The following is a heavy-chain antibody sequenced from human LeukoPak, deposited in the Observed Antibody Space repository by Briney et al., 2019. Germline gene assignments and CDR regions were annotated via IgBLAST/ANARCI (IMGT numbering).Heavy chain of an antibody. Sequence: SETLSLTCTVSGGSISSGTYFWSWIRQPAGKGLEWIGRIHTSGSTNYSPSLKSRVTLSVETSKNQFSLRLSSVTAADTAVYYCARGIKGGSYYFDYWGQGTLVSVSS. J-gene: IGHJ4*02. V-gene: IGHV4-61*02. CDR3: ARGIKGGSYYFDY. CDR1: GGSISSGTYF. D-gene: IGHD1-26*01. CDR2: IHTSGST.